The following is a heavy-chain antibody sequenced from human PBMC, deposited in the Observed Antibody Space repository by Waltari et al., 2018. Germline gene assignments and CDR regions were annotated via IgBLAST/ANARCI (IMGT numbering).Heavy chain of an antibody. Sequence: QVQLQESGPGLVKPSETLSPTCTVSGGSISSYYRSWTRQPPGKGLEWIGYIYYSGSTNYNPSLKSRVTISVDTSKNQFSLKLSSVTAADTAVYYCARLPRYFDWLYDAFDIWGQGTMVTVSS. CDR2: IYYSGST. V-gene: IGHV4-59*01. CDR3: ARLPRYFDWLYDAFDI. D-gene: IGHD3-9*01. J-gene: IGHJ3*02. CDR1: GGSISSYY.